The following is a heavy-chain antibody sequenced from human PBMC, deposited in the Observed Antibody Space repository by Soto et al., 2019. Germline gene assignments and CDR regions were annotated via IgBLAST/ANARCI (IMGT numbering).Heavy chain of an antibody. V-gene: IGHV1-69*02. CDR1: GGTFSSYT. D-gene: IGHD4-17*01. CDR3: ARASGDYDFDY. Sequence: SVKVSCKASGGTFSSYTISWVRQAPGQGLEWMGRIIPILGIANYAQKFQGRVTITADKSTSTAYMELSSLRSEDTAVYYCARASGDYDFDYWGQGTLVTVSS. J-gene: IGHJ4*02. CDR2: IIPILGIA.